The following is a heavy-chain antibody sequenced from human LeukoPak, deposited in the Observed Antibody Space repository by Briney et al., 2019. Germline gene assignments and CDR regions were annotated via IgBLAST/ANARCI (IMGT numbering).Heavy chain of an antibody. J-gene: IGHJ1*01. CDR1: RFTFSSYD. CDR3: ARGPACDTITCYEYFQH. V-gene: IGHV3-30*03. Sequence: PGKSLRLSCVASRFTFSSYDMHWVRQAPGKGLEWVAVISYDGSLEYYADSVKGRFTISRDNSKNTLYLQMNSPRAEDTAVYYCARGPACDTITCYEYFQHWGQGTLVTVSS. D-gene: IGHD2-2*01. CDR2: ISYDGSLE.